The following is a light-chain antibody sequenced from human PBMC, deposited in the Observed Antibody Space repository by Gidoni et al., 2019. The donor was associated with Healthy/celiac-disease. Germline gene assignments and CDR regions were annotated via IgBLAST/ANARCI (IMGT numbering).Light chain of an antibody. CDR3: AAWDDSLSGWV. CDR1: SSNIGSNY. V-gene: IGLV1-47*01. CDR2: RNN. J-gene: IGLJ3*02. Sequence: QSVLTQPPSASVTPGQRVTISCSGSSSNIGSNYVYWYQQPPGTAPKLLIYRNNQRPSGVPDRFSGSKSGTSASLAISGLRYEDEADYYCAAWDDSLSGWVFGGGTKLTVL.